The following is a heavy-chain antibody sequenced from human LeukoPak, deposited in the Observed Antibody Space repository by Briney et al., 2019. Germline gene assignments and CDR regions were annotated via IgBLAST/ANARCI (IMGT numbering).Heavy chain of an antibody. CDR1: GGSISSGGYY. Sequence: PSQTLSLTCTVSGGSISSGGYYWSWIRQHPGKGLEWIGYIYYSGSTYYNPSLKSRVTISVDTSKNQFSQKLSSVTAADTAVYYCAREGGSPVGLGMDVWGQGTTVTVPS. V-gene: IGHV4-31*03. J-gene: IGHJ6*02. CDR3: AREGGSPVGLGMDV. D-gene: IGHD1-26*01. CDR2: IYYSGST.